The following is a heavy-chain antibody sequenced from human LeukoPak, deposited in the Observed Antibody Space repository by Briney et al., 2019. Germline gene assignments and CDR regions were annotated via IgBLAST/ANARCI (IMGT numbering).Heavy chain of an antibody. J-gene: IGHJ4*02. CDR3: ARDXHXXXXXXXPXDY. CDR2: IYPSGST. CDR1: GGSISSDY. Sequence: SETLSLTCTVSGGSISSDYWSWIRQPAGKGLEWIGRIYPSGSTSYNPSLKSRVTMSVDTSKNQFSLKLSSVIAADTAVYYCARDXHXXXXXXXPXDYWXXGXLVTV. V-gene: IGHV4-4*07.